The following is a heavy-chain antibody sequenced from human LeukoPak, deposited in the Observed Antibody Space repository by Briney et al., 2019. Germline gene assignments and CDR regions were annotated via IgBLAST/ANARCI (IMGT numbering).Heavy chain of an antibody. CDR3: ARGSSWYFG. Sequence: PSETLSLTCTVSGGSISTYYWNWVRQPPGKGLEWIGYIYNSGSTNYNPSLKSRVTISVDTSKNQFSLKLSSVTAADTAVYYCARGSSWYFGWGQGTLVTVSS. J-gene: IGHJ4*02. CDR2: IYNSGST. CDR1: GGSISTYY. D-gene: IGHD6-13*01. V-gene: IGHV4-59*01.